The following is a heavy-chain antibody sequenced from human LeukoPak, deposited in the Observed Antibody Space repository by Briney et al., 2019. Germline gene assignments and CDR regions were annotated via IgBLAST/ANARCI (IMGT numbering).Heavy chain of an antibody. J-gene: IGHJ4*02. CDR1: QSPVTSYY. Sequence: ASVKVSYKASQSPVTSYYMHWVRQAPGQGLEWMGIINPSGGSTSYAQKCQGRVTMTRDTSTSTVYMELSSLRSEDTAVYYCARDHSSGWYVSDYWGQGTLVTVSS. V-gene: IGHV1-46*01. CDR3: ARDHSSGWYVSDY. CDR2: INPSGGST. D-gene: IGHD6-19*01.